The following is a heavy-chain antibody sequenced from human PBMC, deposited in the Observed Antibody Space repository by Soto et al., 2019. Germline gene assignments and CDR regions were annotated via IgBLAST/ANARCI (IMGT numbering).Heavy chain of an antibody. V-gene: IGHV3-33*01. CDR1: GFTFSTYG. D-gene: IGHD4-17*01. Sequence: QVQLVESGGGVVQPGRSLRLSCAASGFTFSTYGIHWVRQAPGKGLEWVAVIWYAGSNKYYADSVKGRFTISRDNSKNTLYVQMNGLRDEGTAVYYSARGTVNFDYWGQGTLVAFSS. CDR3: ARGTVNFDY. CDR2: IWYAGSNK. J-gene: IGHJ4*02.